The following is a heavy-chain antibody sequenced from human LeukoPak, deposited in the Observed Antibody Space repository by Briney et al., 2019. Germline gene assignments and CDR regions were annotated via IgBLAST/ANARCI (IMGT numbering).Heavy chain of an antibody. CDR2: ISGSGGST. Sequence: GGSLRLSCAASGFTFSSYAMSWVRQAPGKGLEWISAISGSGGSTYYADSVKGRFTVSRDNSKNTLYLQMNSLRAEDTAVYYCAKDGGGSSSWTINWFDPWGQGTLVTVSS. D-gene: IGHD6-13*01. V-gene: IGHV3-23*01. CDR1: GFTFSSYA. CDR3: AKDGGGSSSWTINWFDP. J-gene: IGHJ5*02.